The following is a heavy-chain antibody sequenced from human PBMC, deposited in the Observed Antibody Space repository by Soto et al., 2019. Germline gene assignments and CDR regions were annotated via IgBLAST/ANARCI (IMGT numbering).Heavy chain of an antibody. CDR2: IYYSGST. Sequence: TLSVTCTVSGGSISSGGYYWSWIRQHPGKGLEWIGYIYYSGSTYYNPSLKSRVTISVDTSKNQFSLKLSSVTAADTAVYYCARQSRVGSGYYYYYYGMDVWGQGTTVTVSS. J-gene: IGHJ6*02. D-gene: IGHD3-22*01. V-gene: IGHV4-31*03. CDR3: ARQSRVGSGYYYYYYGMDV. CDR1: GGSISSGGYY.